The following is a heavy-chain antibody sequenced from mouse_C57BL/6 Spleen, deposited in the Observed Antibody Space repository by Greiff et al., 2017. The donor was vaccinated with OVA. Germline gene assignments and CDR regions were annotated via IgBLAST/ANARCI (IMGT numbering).Heavy chain of an antibody. CDR3: ASLTGYAMDY. Sequence: EVKLMESGPELVKPGASVKISCKASGYSFTDYNMNWVKQSNGKSLEWIGVINPNYGTTSYNQEFKGKATLTVDQSSSTAYMQLNSLTSEDSAVYYCASLTGYAMDYWGQGTSVTVSS. CDR2: INPNYGTT. J-gene: IGHJ4*01. CDR1: GYSFTDYN. V-gene: IGHV1-39*01. D-gene: IGHD4-1*01.